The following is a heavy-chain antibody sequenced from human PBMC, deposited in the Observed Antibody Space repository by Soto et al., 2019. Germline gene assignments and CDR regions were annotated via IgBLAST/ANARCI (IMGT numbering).Heavy chain of an antibody. Sequence: SETLSLTCTVSGGSISSYYWSWIRQPPGKGLEWIGNIYYSGSTNYNPSLKSRVTISVDTSKNQSSLKLSSVTAADTAVYYCARERYYGMDVWGQGTTVTVSS. CDR3: ARERYYGMDV. J-gene: IGHJ6*02. V-gene: IGHV4-59*01. CDR1: GGSISSYY. CDR2: IYYSGST.